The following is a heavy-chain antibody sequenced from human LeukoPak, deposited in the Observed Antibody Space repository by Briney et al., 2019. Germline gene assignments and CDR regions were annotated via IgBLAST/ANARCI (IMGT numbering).Heavy chain of an antibody. CDR1: GFTFDDYA. D-gene: IGHD3-22*01. CDR2: ISSSSSYI. V-gene: IGHV3-21*01. J-gene: IGHJ4*02. Sequence: PGGSLRLSCAASGFTFDDYAMNWVRQAPGKGLEWVSSISSSSSYIYYADSVKGRFTISRDNAKNSLYLQMNSLRAEDTAVYYCARELTYYYDSSGYSDYWGQGTLVTVSS. CDR3: ARELTYYYDSSGYSDY.